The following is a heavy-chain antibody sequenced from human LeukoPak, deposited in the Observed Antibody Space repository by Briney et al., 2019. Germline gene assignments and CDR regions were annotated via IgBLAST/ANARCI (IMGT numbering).Heavy chain of an antibody. CDR3: ARGGSPIFFDY. CDR1: GGSFSGYY. Sequence: SETLSLTCAVYGGSFSGYYWSWIRQPPRKGLEWIGYIYYSGSTDYNPSLKSRVTISLDTSKNQFSLKLSSVTAADTAVYYCARGGSPIFFDYWGQGTLVTVSS. V-gene: IGHV4-59*01. D-gene: IGHD2-15*01. CDR2: IYYSGST. J-gene: IGHJ4*02.